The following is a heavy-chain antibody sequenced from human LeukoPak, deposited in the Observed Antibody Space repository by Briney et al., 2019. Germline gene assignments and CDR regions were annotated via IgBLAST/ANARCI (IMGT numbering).Heavy chain of an antibody. V-gene: IGHV1-2*04. J-gene: IGHJ6*02. CDR1: GYTFTGYY. Sequence: ASVKVSCKASGYTFTGYYMHWVRQAPGQGLEWMGWINPNSGGTNYAQKFQGWVTMTRDTSIGTAYMELSRLRSEDTAVYYCARYIVVVPAAMGGGYYYYYGMDVWGQGTTVTVSS. D-gene: IGHD2-2*01. CDR2: INPNSGGT. CDR3: ARYIVVVPAAMGGGYYYYYGMDV.